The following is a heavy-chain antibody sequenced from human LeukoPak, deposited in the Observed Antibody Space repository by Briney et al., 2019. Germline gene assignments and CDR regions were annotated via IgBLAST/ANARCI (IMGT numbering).Heavy chain of an antibody. CDR1: GFTFSHYS. Sequence: GGSLRLSCAVSGFTFSHYSMNWVRQAPGKGLEWVSSISSSSSYINYADSVKGRFTISRDNAKNSLYLQMNSLRAEDTAVYYCASDPTVASSYWGQGTPVTVSS. D-gene: IGHD4-23*01. CDR3: ASDPTVASSY. V-gene: IGHV3-21*01. CDR2: ISSSSSYI. J-gene: IGHJ4*02.